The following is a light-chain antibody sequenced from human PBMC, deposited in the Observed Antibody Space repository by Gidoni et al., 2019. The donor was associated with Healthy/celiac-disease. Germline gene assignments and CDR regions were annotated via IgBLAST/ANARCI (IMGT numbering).Light chain of an antibody. CDR1: QSVLYSSNNKNY. J-gene: IGKJ2*01. CDR3: QQYYSTPYT. CDR2: WAS. Sequence: DIVMPQSPDSLAVSLGERATINCKSSQSVLYSSNNKNYLAWYQQKPGQPPKLLIYWASTRESGVPDRFSGSGSGTDFTLTISSLQAEDVAVYYCQQYYSTPYTFGQXTKLEIK. V-gene: IGKV4-1*01.